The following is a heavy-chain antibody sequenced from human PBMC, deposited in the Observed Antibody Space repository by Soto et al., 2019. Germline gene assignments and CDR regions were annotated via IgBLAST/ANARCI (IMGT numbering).Heavy chain of an antibody. CDR3: VRALGSRFMEWPRFDP. CDR2: ISYSGTI. CDR1: GASISSGDYY. J-gene: IGHJ5*02. V-gene: IGHV4-30-4*01. D-gene: IGHD3-3*01. Sequence: PSETLSLTCIVSGASISSGDYYWSWVRQPPGKGLEWIGHISYSGTIDYSPSLKSRVTISLDTSKNQFSLNLNSVIAADTAVYYCVRALGSRFMEWPRFDPWGQGTLVTVSS.